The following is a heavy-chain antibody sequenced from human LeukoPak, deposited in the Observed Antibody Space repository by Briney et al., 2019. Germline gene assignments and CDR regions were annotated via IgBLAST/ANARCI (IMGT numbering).Heavy chain of an antibody. CDR1: GGSFSGYY. CDR2: IYHSGST. CDR3: ARAYYDSSGYKECFDY. J-gene: IGHJ4*02. V-gene: IGHV4-34*01. D-gene: IGHD3-22*01. Sequence: SETLSLTCAVYGGSFSGYYWSWIRQPPGKGLEWIGSIYHSGSTYYNPSLKSRVTISVDTSKNQFSLKLSSVTAADTAVYYCARAYYDSSGYKECFDYWGQGTLVTVSS.